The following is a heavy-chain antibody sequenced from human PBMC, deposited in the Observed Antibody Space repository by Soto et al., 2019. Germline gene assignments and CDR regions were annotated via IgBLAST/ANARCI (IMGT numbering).Heavy chain of an antibody. CDR3: AKSRGFDFWSPAY. D-gene: IGHD3-3*01. J-gene: IGHJ4*02. V-gene: IGHV3-23*01. CDR1: GFTFSSYA. Sequence: GGSLRLSCAASGFTFSSYAMSWVRQAPGKGLEWVSAISGGGDITHYADSVKGRFTISRDNSKNTLYLQMNSLRAEDAAIYYCAKSRGFDFWSPAYWGQGTLVTVSS. CDR2: ISGGGDIT.